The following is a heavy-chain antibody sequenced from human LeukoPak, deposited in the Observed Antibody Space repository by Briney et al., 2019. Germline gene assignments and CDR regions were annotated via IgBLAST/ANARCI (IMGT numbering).Heavy chain of an antibody. J-gene: IGHJ4*02. CDR2: ISWNSGSI. CDR3: AKDGGLGQ. CDR1: GFTFDDYA. V-gene: IGHV3-9*01. D-gene: IGHD5/OR15-5a*01. Sequence: GGSLRLSCAASGFTFDDYAMHWVRQAPGKGLEWVSGISWNSGSIGYADSVKGRFTISRGNAKNSLYLQMNSLRAEDTALYYCAKDGGLGQWGQGTLVTVSS.